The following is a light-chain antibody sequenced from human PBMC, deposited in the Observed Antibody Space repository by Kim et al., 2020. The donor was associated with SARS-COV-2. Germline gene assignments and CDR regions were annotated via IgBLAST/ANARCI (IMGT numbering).Light chain of an antibody. CDR3: QAWDSSVV. Sequence: VSVSPGQTASIPCSGDDLGDKYVSWYQQRPGQPPVMIIYQDAKRPSGIPERFSGSNSENTATLTISGTQAMDEADYYCQAWDSSVVFGGGTQLTVL. V-gene: IGLV3-1*01. J-gene: IGLJ3*02. CDR1: DLGDKY. CDR2: QDA.